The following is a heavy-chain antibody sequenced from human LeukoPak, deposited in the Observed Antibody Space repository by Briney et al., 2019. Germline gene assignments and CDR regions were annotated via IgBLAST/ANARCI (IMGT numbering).Heavy chain of an antibody. CDR3: ARGYGYDYYYYYMDV. D-gene: IGHD5-12*01. J-gene: IGHJ6*03. V-gene: IGHV1-69*13. CDR2: IIPIFGTA. Sequence: SVKVSCKASGYTFTGYYMHWVRQAPGQGLEWMGGIIPIFGTANYAQKFQGRVTITADESTSTAYMELSSLRSEDTAVYYCARGYGYDYYYYYMDVWGKGTTVTISS. CDR1: GYTFTGYY.